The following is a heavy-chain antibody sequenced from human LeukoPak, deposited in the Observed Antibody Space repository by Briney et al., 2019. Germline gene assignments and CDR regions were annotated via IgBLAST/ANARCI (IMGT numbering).Heavy chain of an antibody. D-gene: IGHD3-10*01. Sequence: SETLSLTCTVSGGSISSGSYYWSWIRQPAGKGLEWIGRIYTSGSTNYNPSLKSRVTISVDTSKNQFSLKLSSVTAADTAVYYCARDGITMVRRKGLQKNYYYYYYMDVWGKESTVTISS. CDR2: IYTSGST. V-gene: IGHV4-61*02. CDR3: ARDGITMVRRKGLQKNYYYYYYMDV. CDR1: GGSISSGSYY. J-gene: IGHJ6*03.